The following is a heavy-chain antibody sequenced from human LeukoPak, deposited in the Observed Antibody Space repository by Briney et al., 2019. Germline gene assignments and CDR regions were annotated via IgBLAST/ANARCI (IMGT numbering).Heavy chain of an antibody. CDR3: ARDRSSNAFDI. CDR2: IYYSGST. J-gene: IGHJ3*02. CDR1: GGSVSSGSYY. V-gene: IGHV4-61*01. Sequence: NPSETLSLTCTVSGGSVSSGSYYWSWIRQPPGKGLEWIGYIYYSGSTNYNPSLKSRVTISVDTSKNQFSLKLSSVTAADTAVYYCARDRSSNAFDIWGQGTMVTVSS.